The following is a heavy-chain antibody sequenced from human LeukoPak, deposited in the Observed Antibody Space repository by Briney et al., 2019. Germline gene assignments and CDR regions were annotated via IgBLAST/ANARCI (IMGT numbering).Heavy chain of an antibody. Sequence: PSETLSLTCTVPGGSISSYYWSWIRQPPGKGLEWIGYIYYSGSTNYNPSLKSRVTISVDTSKNQFSLKLSSVTAADTAVYYCARHGDFHDYWGQGTLVTVSS. D-gene: IGHD4-17*01. J-gene: IGHJ4*02. CDR3: ARHGDFHDY. CDR2: IYYSGST. CDR1: GGSISSYY. V-gene: IGHV4-59*08.